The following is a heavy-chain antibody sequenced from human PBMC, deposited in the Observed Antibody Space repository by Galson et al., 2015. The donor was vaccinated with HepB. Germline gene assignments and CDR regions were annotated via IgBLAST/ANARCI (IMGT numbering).Heavy chain of an antibody. J-gene: IGHJ6*02. D-gene: IGHD1-1*01. CDR1: GYSFTSYW. CDR3: ARHAMDNSSYYYYGMDV. CDR2: IYPGVSDT. Sequence: QSGAEVKKPGESLKISCKGSGYSFTSYWIGWVRQMPGKGLEWMGIIYPGVSDTRYSPSFRGQVTISADRSISTAYLQWSSLKASDTAMYYCARHAMDNSSYYYYGMDVWGQGTTVTVSS. V-gene: IGHV5-51*01.